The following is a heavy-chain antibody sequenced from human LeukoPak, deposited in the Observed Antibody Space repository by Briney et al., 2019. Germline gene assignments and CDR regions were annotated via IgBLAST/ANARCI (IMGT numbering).Heavy chain of an antibody. CDR3: AKIAEAVSSNYYFDY. J-gene: IGHJ4*02. D-gene: IGHD2-21*01. V-gene: IGHV3-23*01. CDR2: ISGSGGST. CDR1: GFTFSSYA. Sequence: GGSLRLSCAASGFTFSSYAMSWVRQAPGKGLEWVSAISGSGGSTYYADSVKGRFTISRDNSKNTLYLQMISLRAEDTAVYYCAKIAEAVSSNYYFDYWGQGTLVTVSS.